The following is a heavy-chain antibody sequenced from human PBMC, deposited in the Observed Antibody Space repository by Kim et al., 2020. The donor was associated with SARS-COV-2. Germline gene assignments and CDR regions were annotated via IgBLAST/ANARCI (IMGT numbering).Heavy chain of an antibody. CDR3: ARDRWYSSSWYELYYFDY. J-gene: IGHJ4*02. V-gene: IGHV3-30*01. D-gene: IGHD6-13*01. Sequence: KGRFTISRDNSKNTLYLQMNSLRPEDTAVYYCARDRWYSSSWYELYYFDYWGQGTLVTVSS.